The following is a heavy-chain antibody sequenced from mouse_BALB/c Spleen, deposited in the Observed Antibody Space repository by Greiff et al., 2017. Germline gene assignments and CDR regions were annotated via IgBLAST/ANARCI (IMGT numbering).Heavy chain of an antibody. V-gene: IGHV1S56*01. CDR1: GYTFTSYY. D-gene: IGHD1-1*01. CDR2: IYPGDGST. CDR3: ARGYGSSSAWFAY. Sequence: QVHVKQSGPELVKPGASVKMSCKASGYTFTSYYIHWVKQRPGQGLEWIGWIYPGDGSTKYNEKFKGKTTLTADKSSSTAYMLLSSLTSEDSAIYFCARGYGSSSAWFAYWGQGTLVTVSA. J-gene: IGHJ3*01.